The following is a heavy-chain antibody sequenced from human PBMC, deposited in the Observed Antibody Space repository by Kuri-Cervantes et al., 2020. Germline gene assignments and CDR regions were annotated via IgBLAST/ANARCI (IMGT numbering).Heavy chain of an antibody. D-gene: IGHD3-10*01. CDR3: ARGCGSGGNCFDP. CDR1: GGTFSSYA. V-gene: IGHV1-69*05. Sequence: SVKVSCKASGGTFSSYAISWVRQAPGQGLEWMGGIIPIFGTANYAQKFQGRVTMTRNTSISTAYMELSSLRSEDTAVYYCARGCGSGGNCFDPWGQGTLVTVSS. J-gene: IGHJ5*02. CDR2: IIPIFGTA.